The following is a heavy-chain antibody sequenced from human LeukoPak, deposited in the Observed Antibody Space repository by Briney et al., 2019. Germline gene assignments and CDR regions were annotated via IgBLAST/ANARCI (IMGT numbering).Heavy chain of an antibody. CDR3: ARDFPAKFITMTGGDAFDI. D-gene: IGHD3-22*01. V-gene: IGHV1-69*13. CDR1: GGTFSSYA. J-gene: IGHJ3*02. Sequence: ASVKVSCKASGGTFSSYAISWVRQAPGQGLEWMGGIIPIFGTANYAQKFQGRVTITADESTSTAYMELSSLRSEDTAVYYCARDFPAKFITMTGGDAFDIWGQGTMVTVSS. CDR2: IIPIFGTA.